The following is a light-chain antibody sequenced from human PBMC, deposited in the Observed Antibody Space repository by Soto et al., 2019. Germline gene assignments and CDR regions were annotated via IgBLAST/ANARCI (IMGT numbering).Light chain of an antibody. CDR1: QSISSW. CDR2: DAS. J-gene: IGKJ1*01. CDR3: QQYNSYSWT. V-gene: IGKV1-5*01. Sequence: DIQMTQSPSTLSASVGDRVTITCRASQSISSWLAWYQQKPGKAPNLLIYDASSLESGVPSRFSGSGSGTEFTLTISSLQPDDCATYYCQQYNSYSWTFGQGTKVEIK.